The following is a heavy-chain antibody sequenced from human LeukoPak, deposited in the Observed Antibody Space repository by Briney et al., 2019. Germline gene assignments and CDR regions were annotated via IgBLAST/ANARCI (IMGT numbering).Heavy chain of an antibody. V-gene: IGHV3-21*01. CDR3: ARGGAVAGNNYFDY. CDR2: ISSSSSYI. J-gene: IGHJ4*02. Sequence: PGGSLRLSCAASGFTFSSYSTNWVRQAPGKGLEWVSSISSSSSYIYYADSVKGRFTISRDNAKNSLYLQMNSLRAEDTAVYYCARGGAVAGNNYFDYWGQGTLVTVSS. CDR1: GFTFSSYS. D-gene: IGHD6-19*01.